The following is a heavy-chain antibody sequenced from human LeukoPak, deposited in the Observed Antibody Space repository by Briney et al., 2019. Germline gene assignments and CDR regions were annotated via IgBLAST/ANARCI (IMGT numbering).Heavy chain of an antibody. V-gene: IGHV4-31*03. J-gene: IGHJ4*02. D-gene: IGHD3-22*01. Sequence: SETLSLTCTVSGGSISSGGYYWSWIRQHPGKGLEWIGYIYYSGSTYYNPSLKSRVTISVDMSKNQFSLKLSSVTAADTAVYYCAREDYYDSSGYTDWGQGTLVTVSS. CDR1: GGSISSGGYY. CDR2: IYYSGST. CDR3: AREDYYDSSGYTD.